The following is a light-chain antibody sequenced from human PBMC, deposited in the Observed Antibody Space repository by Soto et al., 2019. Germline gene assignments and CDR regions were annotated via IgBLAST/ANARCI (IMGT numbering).Light chain of an antibody. CDR3: QQWRT. V-gene: IGKV3-11*01. J-gene: IGKJ5*01. Sequence: EIVLTQSPATLSLSPGERATLSCRASQTVRSRLAWYQQKPGQGPRLLIYDASNRATGIPARFSGSGSGTDFTLTISSLEPEDFAVYYCQQWRTFGQGTRLEIK. CDR2: DAS. CDR1: QTVRSR.